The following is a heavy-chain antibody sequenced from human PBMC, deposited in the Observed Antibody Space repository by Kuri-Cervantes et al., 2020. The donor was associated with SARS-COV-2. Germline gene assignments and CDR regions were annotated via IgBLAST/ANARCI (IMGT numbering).Heavy chain of an antibody. D-gene: IGHD3-3*01. J-gene: IGHJ6*02. CDR3: ARATYYDFWSGYYAAPYYYYYGMDV. CDR1: GGSISSYY. CDR2: IYYSGST. Sequence: GSLRLSCTVSGGSISSYYWSWIRQPPGKGLEWIGYIYYSGSTNYNPSLKSRVTISVDTSKNQFSLKLSSVTAADTAVYYCARATYYDFWSGYYAAPYYYYYGMDVWGQGTTVTVSS. V-gene: IGHV4-59*01.